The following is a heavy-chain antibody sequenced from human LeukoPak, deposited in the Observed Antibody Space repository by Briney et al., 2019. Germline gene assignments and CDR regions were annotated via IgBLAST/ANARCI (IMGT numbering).Heavy chain of an antibody. J-gene: IGHJ4*02. CDR1: GFSLHDYT. CDR2: IKQDGSEK. Sequence: PGGSLRLSCVVSGFSLHDYTKHWVRQAPGKGLEWVANIKQDGSEKYYVDSVKGRFTISRDNAKNSLYLQMNSLRAEDTAVYYCARGSSSDYWGQGTLVTVSS. V-gene: IGHV3-7*01. CDR3: ARGSSSDY. D-gene: IGHD6-6*01.